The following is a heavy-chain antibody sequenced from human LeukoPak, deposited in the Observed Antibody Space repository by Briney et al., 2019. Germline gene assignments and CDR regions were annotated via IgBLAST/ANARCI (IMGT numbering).Heavy chain of an antibody. V-gene: IGHV1-3*03. Sequence: ASVKVSCKASGYTFTSYAMHWVRQAPGQRLEWMGWINAGNGNTKYSQEFQGRVTITRDTSASTAYMELSSLRSEDMAVYYCARAYSGYDAFDIWGQGTMVTVSS. J-gene: IGHJ3*02. CDR1: GYTFTSYA. D-gene: IGHD5-12*01. CDR3: ARAYSGYDAFDI. CDR2: INAGNGNT.